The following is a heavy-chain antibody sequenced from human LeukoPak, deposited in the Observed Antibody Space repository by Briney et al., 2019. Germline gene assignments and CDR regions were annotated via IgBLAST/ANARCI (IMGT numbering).Heavy chain of an antibody. V-gene: IGHV3-48*01. D-gene: IGHD3-3*01. CDR3: ARDTYFESSETYYDFWSGQNWCDP. J-gene: IGHJ5*02. Sequence: GGSLRLPRAASGFTLRSYSMNWVRQPPPKGRAWVSYTSSSSSTIYYADSVKGRFTISRDNAKNSLYLQMNSLRAEDTAVYYCARDTYFESSETYYDFWSGQNWCDPWGQGTLVTVSS. CDR1: GFTLRSYS. CDR2: TSSSSSTI.